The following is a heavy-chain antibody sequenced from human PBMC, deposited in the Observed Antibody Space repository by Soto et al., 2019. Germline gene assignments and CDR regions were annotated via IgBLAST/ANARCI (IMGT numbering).Heavy chain of an antibody. V-gene: IGHV3-30*18. CDR3: AKDQGLELRIDY. D-gene: IGHD1-7*01. Sequence: QVQLVESGGGVVQPGRSLRLSCAASGFTFSSYGMHWVRQAPGKGLEWVAVISYDGSNKYYADSVKGRFTIYRDNSKNTLYLQMNSLRAEDTAVYYCAKDQGLELRIDYWVQGTLVTVSS. J-gene: IGHJ4*02. CDR1: GFTFSSYG. CDR2: ISYDGSNK.